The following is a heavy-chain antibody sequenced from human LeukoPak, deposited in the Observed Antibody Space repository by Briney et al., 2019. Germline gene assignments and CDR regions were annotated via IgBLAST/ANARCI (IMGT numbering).Heavy chain of an antibody. CDR2: INPNSGGT. V-gene: IGHV1-2*02. CDR1: GYTFTGYY. CDR3: GLALGYCSSTSCRYYYGMDV. Sequence: ASVKVSCKASGYTFTGYYMHWVRQAPGQGLEWMGWINPNSGGTNYAQKFQGRVTMTRDTSISTAYMELSRLRSEDTAVYYCGLALGYCSSTSCRYYYGMDVWGQGTTVTVSS. D-gene: IGHD2-2*01. J-gene: IGHJ6*02.